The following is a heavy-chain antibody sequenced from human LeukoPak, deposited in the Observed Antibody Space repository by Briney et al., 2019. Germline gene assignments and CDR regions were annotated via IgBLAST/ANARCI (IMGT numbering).Heavy chain of an antibody. D-gene: IGHD3-22*01. CDR2: ISGSGGST. J-gene: IGHJ4*02. CDR1: GFTFSSYA. V-gene: IGHV3-23*01. CDR3: ATGYYYDSSGYYYPLDDY. Sequence: GGSLRLSCAASGFTFSSYAMSWVRQAPGKGLEWVSAISGSGGSTYYADSVKGRFTISRDNSKNTLYLQMNSLRAEDTAVYYCATGYYYDSSGYYYPLDDYWGQGTLVTVSS.